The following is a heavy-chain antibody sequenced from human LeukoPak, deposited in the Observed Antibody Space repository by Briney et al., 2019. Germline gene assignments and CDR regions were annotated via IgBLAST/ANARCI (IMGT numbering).Heavy chain of an antibody. CDR1: GFTFSSYE. CDR3: AELGITMIGGV. Sequence: HPGRSLRLSCAASGFTFSSYEMNWVRQAPGKGLEWVSYISSSGSTIYYADSVKGRFTISRGNAKNSLYLQMNSLRAEDTAVYYCAELGITMIGGVWGKGTTVTISS. CDR2: ISSSGSTI. J-gene: IGHJ6*04. D-gene: IGHD3-10*02. V-gene: IGHV3-48*03.